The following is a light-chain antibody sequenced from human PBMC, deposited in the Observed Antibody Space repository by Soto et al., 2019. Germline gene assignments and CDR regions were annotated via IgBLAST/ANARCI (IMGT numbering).Light chain of an antibody. J-gene: IGLJ1*01. V-gene: IGLV1-44*01. CDR1: ISNVGSNA. CDR2: SNN. Sequence: QSVLTEPPSSSDSPGQRVTISCSGSISNVGSNAVNWYQHLPGTAPTLLNYSNNERLSGVPDRFSGSKSGTSASLAISGLQPEDEADYYCATWDDSMNGYIFGTGTKVTV. CDR3: ATWDDSMNGYI.